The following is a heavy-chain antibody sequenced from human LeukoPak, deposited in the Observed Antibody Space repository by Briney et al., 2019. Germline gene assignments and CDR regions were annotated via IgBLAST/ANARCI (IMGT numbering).Heavy chain of an antibody. CDR3: AKDDNYIRFLS. CDR1: GFTFTTYW. J-gene: IGHJ5*02. CDR2: IKQDGTEK. D-gene: IGHD3-16*01. Sequence: GESLRLSCAASGFTFTTYWMSWVRQAPGKGLEWVANIKQDGTEKYYVDSVKGRFTISRDNAKNSLYLQMNSLRAEDTAVYYCAKDDNYIRFLSWGQGTLVTVSS. V-gene: IGHV3-7*03.